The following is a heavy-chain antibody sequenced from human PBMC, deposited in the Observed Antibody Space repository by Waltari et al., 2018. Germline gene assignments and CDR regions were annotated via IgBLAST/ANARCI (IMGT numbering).Heavy chain of an antibody. Sequence: QLQLQESGPGLVKPSETLSLTCTVSGGSISSSSYYWGWIRQPPGKGLEWIGSIYYSGSTYYNPSLKSRVTISVDTSKNQFSLKLSSVTAADTAVYYCARVSILGSGRRDYYGMDVWGQGTTVTVSS. D-gene: IGHD2-2*01. CDR3: ARVSILGSGRRDYYGMDV. CDR2: IYYSGST. CDR1: GGSISSSSYY. J-gene: IGHJ6*02. V-gene: IGHV4-39*07.